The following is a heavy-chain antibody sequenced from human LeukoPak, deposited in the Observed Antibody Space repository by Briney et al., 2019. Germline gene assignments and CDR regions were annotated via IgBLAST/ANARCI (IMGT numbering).Heavy chain of an antibody. CDR3: ARDDCSSTSCYESPDN. CDR1: GLTFSGSW. Sequence: GGSLRLSCAASGLTFSGSWMNWVRQAPGKGLEWVANIKQDGSEKYYVDSVKGRFTISRDNAKKSVYLQMNSLRAEDTAVYYCARDDCSSTSCYESPDNWGQGTLVTVSS. CDR2: IKQDGSEK. V-gene: IGHV3-7*01. J-gene: IGHJ4*02. D-gene: IGHD2-2*01.